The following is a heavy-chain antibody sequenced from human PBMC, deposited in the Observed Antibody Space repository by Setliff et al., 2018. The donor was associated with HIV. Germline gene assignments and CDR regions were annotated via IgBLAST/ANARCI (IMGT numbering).Heavy chain of an antibody. CDR1: GGSMTGHY. J-gene: IGHJ4*02. V-gene: IGHV4-59*11. CDR3: ARDIATVATPDRAD. Sequence: PSETLSLTCTVSGGSMTGHYWSWIRQSPGKGLEWIGSIYSSGSTNYKPSVKSRVTISIDTSKKQFALRLTSVTAADTALYFCARDIATVATPDRADWGQGTLVTVSS. D-gene: IGHD4-17*01. CDR2: IYSSGST.